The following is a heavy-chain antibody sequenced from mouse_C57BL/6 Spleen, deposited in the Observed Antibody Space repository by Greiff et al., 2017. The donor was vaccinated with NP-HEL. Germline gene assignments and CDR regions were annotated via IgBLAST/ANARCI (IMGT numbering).Heavy chain of an antibody. CDR2: ISYDGSN. Sequence: EVKVEESGPGLVKPSQSLSLTCSVTGYSITSGYYWNWIRQFPGNKLEWMGYISYDGSNNYNPSLKNRISITRDTSKNQFFLKLNSVTTEDTATYYCARERRLRRNWYFDVWGTGTTVTVSS. J-gene: IGHJ1*03. V-gene: IGHV3-6*01. D-gene: IGHD2-4*01. CDR1: GYSITSGYY. CDR3: ARERRLRRNWYFDV.